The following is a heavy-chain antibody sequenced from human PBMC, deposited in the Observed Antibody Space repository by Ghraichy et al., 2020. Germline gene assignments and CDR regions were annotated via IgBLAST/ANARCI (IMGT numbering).Heavy chain of an antibody. V-gene: IGHV4-31*03. D-gene: IGHD5-18*01. CDR1: GGSITSGNYY. CDR2: IHYSGNT. CDR3: ARRGFSYGYVDY. J-gene: IGHJ4*02. Sequence: SETLSLTCTVSGGSITSGNYYWTWIRQHPGKGLEWIGYIHYSGNTYYNLSLKSRLSMSVDTSKSQFSLKLSSVSAADTAVYYCARRGFSYGYVDYWGQGTLVTVSS.